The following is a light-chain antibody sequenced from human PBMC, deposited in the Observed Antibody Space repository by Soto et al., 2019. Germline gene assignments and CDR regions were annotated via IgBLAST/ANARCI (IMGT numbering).Light chain of an antibody. V-gene: IGLV1-40*01. Sequence: QSLLTQPPAVSGAPGQRVTISCTGSSSNIGAGYDVHWYQQLPGAAPKLLIYGNSNRPSGVPDRFSGSKSGTSASLAITGLQAEDEADYCCQSYDSSLSAYVFGTGTKVPVL. CDR2: GNS. CDR1: SSNIGAGYD. CDR3: QSYDSSLSAYV. J-gene: IGLJ1*01.